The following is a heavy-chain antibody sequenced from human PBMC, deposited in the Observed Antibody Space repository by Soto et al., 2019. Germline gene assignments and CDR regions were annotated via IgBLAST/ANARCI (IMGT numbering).Heavy chain of an antibody. Sequence: QVQLQESGPGLVKPSQTLSLTCSVSGGSISSGAHYWSWIRQPPGKGLEWIGYIYYSGTTYHNPSLKSRVTISVDTSKNPFSLKLSSVTAADTAVYYCARVWSGYYKFDSWGQGTLVTVSS. J-gene: IGHJ4*02. CDR1: GGSISSGAHY. V-gene: IGHV4-30-4*01. CDR3: ARVWSGYYKFDS. CDR2: IYYSGTT. D-gene: IGHD3-3*01.